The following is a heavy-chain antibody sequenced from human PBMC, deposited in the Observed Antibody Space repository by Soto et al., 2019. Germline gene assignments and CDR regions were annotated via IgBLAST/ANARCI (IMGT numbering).Heavy chain of an antibody. CDR2: ISWNSGSI. CDR3: AKAGLQSYYYYMDV. J-gene: IGHJ6*03. Sequence: GGSLRLSCAASGFTFDDYAMHWVRQAPGKGLEWVSGISWNSGSIGYADSVKGRFTISRDNAKNSLYLQMNSLRAEDTALYYCAKAGLQSYYYYMDVWGKGTTVTVSS. V-gene: IGHV3-9*01. D-gene: IGHD3-10*01. CDR1: GFTFDDYA.